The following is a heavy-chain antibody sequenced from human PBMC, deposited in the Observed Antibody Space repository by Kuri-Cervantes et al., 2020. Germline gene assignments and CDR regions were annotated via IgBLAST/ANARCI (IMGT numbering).Heavy chain of an antibody. CDR3: AGGARRQATKFDY. CDR1: GGSISSSNYY. J-gene: IGHJ4*02. CDR2: INHSGST. V-gene: IGHV4-39*07. D-gene: IGHD5-24*01. Sequence: ESLKISCTVSGGSISSSNYYWSWIRQPPGKGLEWIGEINHSGSTNYNPSLKSRVTISVDTSENQFSLKLSSVTAADTAVYYCAGGARRQATKFDYWGQGTLVTVSS.